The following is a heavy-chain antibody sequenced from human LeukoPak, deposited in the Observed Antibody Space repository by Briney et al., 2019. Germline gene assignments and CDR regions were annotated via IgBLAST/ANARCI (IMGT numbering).Heavy chain of an antibody. CDR2: ISYDGSRK. D-gene: IGHD2-2*01. CDR1: GFTFSTYA. Sequence: HPGGSLRLSCAASGFTFSTYAMYWVRQAPGKGLEWVAVISYDGSRKYYADSVKGRFTISREKSKTTLQMNTLRGEDTAVYYCAKDRVPASMPGDRDYYAMDAWGQGTTVIVSS. V-gene: IGHV3-30*04. J-gene: IGHJ6*02. CDR3: AKDRVPASMPGDRDYYAMDA.